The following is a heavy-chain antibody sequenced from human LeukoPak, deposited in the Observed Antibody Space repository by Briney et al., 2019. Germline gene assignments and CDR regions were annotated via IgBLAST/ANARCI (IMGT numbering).Heavy chain of an antibody. CDR3: ARGPRITIFGVVNFWFDP. CDR2: INHSGST. J-gene: IGHJ5*02. V-gene: IGHV4-34*01. Sequence: SETLSLTCAVYGGSFSGYYWSWIRQPPGKGLEWIGEINHSGSTIYNPALKTRVTISVDTSKNQLSLKLSSVTAADTAVYYCARGPRITIFGVVNFWFDPWGQGTLVTVSS. D-gene: IGHD3-3*01. CDR1: GGSFSGYY.